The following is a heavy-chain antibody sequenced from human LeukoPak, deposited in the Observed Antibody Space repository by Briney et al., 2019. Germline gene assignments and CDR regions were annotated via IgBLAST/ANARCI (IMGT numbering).Heavy chain of an antibody. CDR2: IIPIFGTA. J-gene: IGHJ6*04. Sequence: SVKVSCKASGGTFISYAISWVGQAPGQGREWMGGIIPIFGTANYAQKFQGRVTITADESTSTAYMGLSSLRSEDTAVYYCARDRTGSGCMDVWGKGPTVTVSS. D-gene: IGHD3-10*01. V-gene: IGHV1-69*01. CDR1: GGTFISYA. CDR3: ARDRTGSGCMDV.